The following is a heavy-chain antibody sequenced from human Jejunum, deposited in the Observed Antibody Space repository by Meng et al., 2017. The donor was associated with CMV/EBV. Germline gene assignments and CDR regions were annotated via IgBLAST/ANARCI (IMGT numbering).Heavy chain of an antibody. Sequence: SGGCYWGWVREPPGMGLGWVAGIYYSGSTYYNPSLKSRVSTSVDTSKNQFSLKLSSVTAADTAVYYCARALPYYYDSSGPYNWFDPWGQGTLVTVSS. D-gene: IGHD3-22*01. CDR3: ARALPYYYDSSGPYNWFDP. CDR2: IYYSGST. V-gene: IGHV4-39*07. CDR1: SGGCY. J-gene: IGHJ5*02.